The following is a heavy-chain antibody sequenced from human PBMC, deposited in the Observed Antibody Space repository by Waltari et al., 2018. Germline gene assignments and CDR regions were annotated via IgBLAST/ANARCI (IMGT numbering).Heavy chain of an antibody. D-gene: IGHD2-21*01. CDR3: ARSPDQPDSLDYYMDV. J-gene: IGHJ6*03. CDR1: GFSFGLYG. Sequence: VQLVESGGGLVQPGGSLRLSCEASGFSFGLYGMYWVRQASGKGLEYVSAISSNGVSTYYANSMKGRLSISRDNSKNTLYLQMGSLRAEDMAVYYCARSPDQPDSLDYYMDVWGKGTTVTVSS. CDR2: ISSNGVST. V-gene: IGHV3-64*01.